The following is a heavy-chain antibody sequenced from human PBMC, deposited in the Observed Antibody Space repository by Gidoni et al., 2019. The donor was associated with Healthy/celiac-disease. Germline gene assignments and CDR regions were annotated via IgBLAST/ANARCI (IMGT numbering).Heavy chain of an antibody. V-gene: IGHV3-11*05. CDR2: ISSSSSYT. CDR1: GFPFSAYY. D-gene: IGHD4-17*01. J-gene: IGHJ4*02. CDR3: ARVSDGDYPLGDY. Sequence: QVQLVESGGGLVKPGGSLRLSCAASGFPFSAYYMSWIRQAPGKGLEWVSYISSSSSYTNYADSVKGRFTISRDNAKNSLYLQMNSLRAEDTAVYYCARVSDGDYPLGDYWGQGTLVTVSS.